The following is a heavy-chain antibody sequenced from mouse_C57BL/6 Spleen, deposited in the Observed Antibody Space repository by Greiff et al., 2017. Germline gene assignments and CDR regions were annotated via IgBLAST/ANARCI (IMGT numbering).Heavy chain of an antibody. CDR2: IDPENGDT. CDR1: GFNIKDDY. CDR3: TTRITTVVATDY. J-gene: IGHJ2*01. V-gene: IGHV14-4*01. Sequence: VQLKQSGAGLVRPGASVKLSCTASGFNIKDDYMHWVKQRPEQGLEWIGWIDPENGDTEYASKFQGKATITADTSSNTAYLQLSSLTSEDTAVYYCTTRITTVVATDYWGQGTTLTVSS. D-gene: IGHD1-1*01.